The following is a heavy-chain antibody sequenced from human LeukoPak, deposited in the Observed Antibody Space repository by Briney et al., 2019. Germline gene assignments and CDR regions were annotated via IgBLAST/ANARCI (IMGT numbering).Heavy chain of an antibody. V-gene: IGHV3-7*01. CDR1: GFTLSSYW. CDR2: IKQDGSEK. CDR3: ARDSGWHRFDP. J-gene: IGHJ5*02. D-gene: IGHD3-10*01. Sequence: GGSLSLSCAASGFTLSSYWMSWVRQPPGHGLERVANIKQDGSEKYYVDSVKGRFTISRDNAKNSLYLQMYSLRAEDTAVYYCARDSGWHRFDPWGQGTLVTVSS.